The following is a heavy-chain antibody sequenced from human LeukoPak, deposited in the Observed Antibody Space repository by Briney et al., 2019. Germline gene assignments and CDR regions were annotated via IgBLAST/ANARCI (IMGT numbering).Heavy chain of an antibody. D-gene: IGHD5-24*01. Sequence: GGSLRLSCAASGFTFSSYAMSWIRQAPGEGLEWVSAISGSGGSTYYADSVKGRFTISRDNSKNTLYLQMNSLRAEDTAVYYCAKAVRRDGYNYYFDYWGQGTLVTVSS. V-gene: IGHV3-23*01. J-gene: IGHJ4*02. CDR3: AKAVRRDGYNYYFDY. CDR1: GFTFSSYA. CDR2: ISGSGGST.